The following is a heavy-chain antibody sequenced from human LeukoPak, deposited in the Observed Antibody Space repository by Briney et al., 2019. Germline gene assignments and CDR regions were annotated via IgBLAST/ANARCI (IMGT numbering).Heavy chain of an antibody. D-gene: IGHD2-15*01. CDR3: AKPPHYCSGGSCYSGLDY. CDR1: GGSFSGYY. CDR2: ISGSGGTT. J-gene: IGHJ4*02. Sequence: PSETLSLTCAGYGGSFSGYYWSWIRQPPGKGLEWVSGISGSGGTTYYADSVKGRLTCSRDNSKNTLFLQMNTLRAEDTAVYFCAKPPHYCSGGSCYSGLDYWGQGTLVTVSS. V-gene: IGHV3-23*01.